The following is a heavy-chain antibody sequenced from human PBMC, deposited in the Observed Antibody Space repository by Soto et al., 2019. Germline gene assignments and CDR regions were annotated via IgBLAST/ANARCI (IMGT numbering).Heavy chain of an antibody. CDR3: ARGGFGGTTGTPREDYFDY. J-gene: IGHJ4*02. CDR1: GFTFSSYS. CDR2: ISSSSSYI. V-gene: IGHV3-21*01. D-gene: IGHD1-1*01. Sequence: EVQLVESEGGLVKPGGSLRLSCAASGFTFSSYSMNWVRQAPGKGLEWVSSISSSSSYIYYADSVKGRFTISRDNAKNSLYLQMNSLRAEDTAVYYCARGGFGGTTGTPREDYFDYWGQGTLVTVSS.